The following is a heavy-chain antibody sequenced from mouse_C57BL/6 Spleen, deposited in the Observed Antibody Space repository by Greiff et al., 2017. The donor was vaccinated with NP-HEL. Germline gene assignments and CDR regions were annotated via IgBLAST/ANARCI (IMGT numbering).Heavy chain of an antibody. Sequence: EVKLVESGGDLVKPGGSLKLSCAASGFTFSSYGMSWVRQTPDKRLEWVATISSGGSYTYYPASVKGRFTISRDNAKNTLYLQMSSLKSEDTAMYYCARRYDGYYAWFAYWGQGTLVTVSA. CDR3: ARRYDGYYAWFAY. CDR2: ISSGGSYT. D-gene: IGHD2-3*01. V-gene: IGHV5-6*02. CDR1: GFTFSSYG. J-gene: IGHJ3*01.